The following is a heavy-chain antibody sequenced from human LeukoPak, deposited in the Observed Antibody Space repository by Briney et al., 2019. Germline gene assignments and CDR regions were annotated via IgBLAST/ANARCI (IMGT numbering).Heavy chain of an antibody. CDR3: ARDEVRFPRVFQH. Sequence: SVKVSCKASGGTFSSYAISWVRQAPGQGLEWMGRIIPILGIANYAQKFQGRVTITADKSTSTAYMELSSLRSEDTAVYYCARDEVRFPRVFQHWGQGTLVTVSS. CDR1: GGTFSSYA. J-gene: IGHJ1*01. D-gene: IGHD3-10*01. CDR2: IIPILGIA. V-gene: IGHV1-69*04.